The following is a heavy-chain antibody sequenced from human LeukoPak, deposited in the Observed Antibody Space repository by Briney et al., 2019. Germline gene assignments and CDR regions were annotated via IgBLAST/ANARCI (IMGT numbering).Heavy chain of an antibody. D-gene: IGHD3-22*01. J-gene: IGHJ3*02. Sequence: GGSLRLTCAASGFTFSSYSMNWVRQAPGKGLEWVSSISSSSSYIYYADSVKGRFTISRDNAKNSLYLQMNSLRAEDTAVYYCARASYDSSGYPAPDAFDIWGQGTMVTVSS. CDR1: GFTFSSYS. V-gene: IGHV3-21*01. CDR2: ISSSSSYI. CDR3: ARASYDSSGYPAPDAFDI.